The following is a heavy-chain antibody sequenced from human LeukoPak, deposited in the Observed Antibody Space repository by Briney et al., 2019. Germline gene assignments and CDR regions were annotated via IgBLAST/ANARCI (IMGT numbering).Heavy chain of an antibody. CDR3: ATVLGYYYDSSGYLDAFDI. Sequence: SETLSLTCTVSGGSISSYYWSWIRQPPGKGLEWIGYIYYSGSTNYNPSLKSRVTISVDTSKNQFSLKLSSVTAADTAVYYCATVLGYYYDSSGYLDAFDIWGQGTMVTVSS. CDR2: IYYSGST. V-gene: IGHV4-59*01. CDR1: GGSISSYY. D-gene: IGHD3-22*01. J-gene: IGHJ3*02.